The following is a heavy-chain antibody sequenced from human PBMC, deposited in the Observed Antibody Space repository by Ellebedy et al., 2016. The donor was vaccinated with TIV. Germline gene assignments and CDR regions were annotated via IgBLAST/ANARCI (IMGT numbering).Heavy chain of an antibody. CDR2: IAWNGDTL. CDR3: AKWSGRNIVVGGTFDY. J-gene: IGHJ4*02. V-gene: IGHV3-9*01. Sequence: SLKISCAASGFTFDDYAMHWVRQAPGKGLQWVSGIAWNGDTLGYADSVKGRFIVSRDNTKNTLFLEMTNLRAEDTATYYCAKWSGRNIVVGGTFDYWGQGTLVTVPS. D-gene: IGHD2-21*01. CDR1: GFTFDDYA.